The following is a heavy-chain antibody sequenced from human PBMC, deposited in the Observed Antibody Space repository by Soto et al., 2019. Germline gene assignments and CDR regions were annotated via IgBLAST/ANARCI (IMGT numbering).Heavy chain of an antibody. J-gene: IGHJ5*02. V-gene: IGHV1-46*01. D-gene: IGHD3-3*01. CDR1: GYTFTSYY. CDR3: ASVPNVVEWLYEFDP. CDR2: INPSGGST. Sequence: ASVKVSCKASGYTFTSYYMHWVRQAPGQGLEWMGIINPSGGSTSYAQKFQGRVTMTRDTSTSTVYMELSSLRSEDTAVYYCASVPNVVEWLYEFDPWGQGTLVTVS.